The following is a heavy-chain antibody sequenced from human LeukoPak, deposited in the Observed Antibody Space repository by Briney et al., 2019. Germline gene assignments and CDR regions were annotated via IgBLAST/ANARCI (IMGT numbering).Heavy chain of an antibody. CDR1: GFTFSSYA. J-gene: IGHJ4*02. D-gene: IGHD2-2*01. V-gene: IGHV3-64D*09. CDR3: VKGYCSSTSCYGDY. Sequence: GGSLRLSCAASGFTFSSYAMHWVRQAPGKGLEYVSATGSNGGSTYYADSVKGGFTISRDNSKNTLYLQMSSLRAEDTAVYYCVKGYCSSTSCYGDYWGQGALVTVSS. CDR2: TGSNGGST.